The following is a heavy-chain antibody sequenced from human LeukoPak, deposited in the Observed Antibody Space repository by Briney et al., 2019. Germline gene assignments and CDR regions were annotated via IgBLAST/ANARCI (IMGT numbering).Heavy chain of an antibody. J-gene: IGHJ6*02. D-gene: IGHD1-14*01. CDR2: VYSDESLI. CDR3: ARATNRYYYYYGMDV. V-gene: IGHV5-51*01. CDR1: GYSFSKYW. Sequence: GESLKISCTTSGYSFSKYWIGWVRQTPGKGLEWMGFVYSDESLIRYSPSFEGQVTISADKSISTAYLQWSSLKASDTAMYYCARATNRYYYYYGMDVWGQGTTVTVSS.